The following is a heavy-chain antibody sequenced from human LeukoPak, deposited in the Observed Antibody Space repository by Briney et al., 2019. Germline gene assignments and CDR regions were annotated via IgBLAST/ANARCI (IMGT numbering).Heavy chain of an antibody. CDR1: GGSLSRSSYY. CDR2: IYYSGST. J-gene: IGHJ4*02. Sequence: SEALSLPCSVSGGSLSRSSYYWGWIRQPPGNGLEWIGSIYYSGSTYYNPSLKSRVTISVDTSKNQVSLKLSSVTAADTAVYYCAGPLGNYAYWGQGTLVTVSS. CDR3: AGPLGNYAY. V-gene: IGHV4-39*01. D-gene: IGHD4-11*01.